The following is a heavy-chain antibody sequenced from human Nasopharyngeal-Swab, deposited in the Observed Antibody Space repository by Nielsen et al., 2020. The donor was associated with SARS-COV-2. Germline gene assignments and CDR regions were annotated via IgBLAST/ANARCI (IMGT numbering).Heavy chain of an antibody. CDR3: ARGLSGIVPAPILGLGPFYSYYYMDV. Sequence: WIRQPPGKGLEWIAEINHSGSTNYNPSLKSRVTISVDTSKNQFSLKLSSVTAADTTVYYCARGLSGIVPAPILGLGPFYSYYYMDVWGKGTTVTVSS. J-gene: IGHJ6*03. CDR2: INHSGST. D-gene: IGHD2-2*01. V-gene: IGHV4-34*01.